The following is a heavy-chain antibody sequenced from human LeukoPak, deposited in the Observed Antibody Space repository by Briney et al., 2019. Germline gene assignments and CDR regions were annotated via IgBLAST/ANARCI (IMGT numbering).Heavy chain of an antibody. J-gene: IGHJ6*02. Sequence: GGSLRLSCAGSGFTFSNYGVHWVRQAPGKWLEWVAAMSFDGGYKFYAASVKGRITMSGDTSKNTRYLQMNSLRGEDTAVYYCTKDAYERDGYGDHLRDFMDVWGQGTTVTVSS. CDR1: GFTFSNYG. D-gene: IGHD2-21*01. V-gene: IGHV3-30*18. CDR2: MSFDGGYK. CDR3: TKDAYERDGYGDHLRDFMDV.